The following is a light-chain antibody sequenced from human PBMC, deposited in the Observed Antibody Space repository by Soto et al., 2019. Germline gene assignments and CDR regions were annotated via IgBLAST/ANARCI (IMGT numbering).Light chain of an antibody. V-gene: IGKV3-15*01. CDR1: QSVSSN. CDR2: GAS. Sequence: EIVMTQSPATLSVSPGERATLSCRASQSVSSNLAWYQQKPGQVPRLLIYGASTRATGVPVRFSGSGSGTEFTLTISSLQSEDFAVYYCQQYNAWRTFGQGTKVEIK. CDR3: QQYNAWRT. J-gene: IGKJ1*01.